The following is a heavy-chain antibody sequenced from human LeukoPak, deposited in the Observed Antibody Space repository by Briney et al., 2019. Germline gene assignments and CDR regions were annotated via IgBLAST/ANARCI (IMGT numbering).Heavy chain of an antibody. CDR1: GFTFGNYA. CDR3: ARDPNGNYVGAFDFQR. V-gene: IGHV3-23*01. D-gene: IGHD4-17*01. J-gene: IGHJ1*01. Sequence: GGSLRLSCAASGFTFGNYALTWVRQAPGGGLEWVSSISGAGTYYADSVKGRFSISRDNYKNTLYLQMSSLRAEDTAVYYCARDPNGNYVGAFDFQRWGQGTLVTVSS. CDR2: ISGAGT.